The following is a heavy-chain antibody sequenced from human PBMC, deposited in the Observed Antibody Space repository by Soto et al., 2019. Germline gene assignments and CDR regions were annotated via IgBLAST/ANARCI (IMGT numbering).Heavy chain of an antibody. Sequence: ASVKVSCKASGYTFTSYGISWVRQAPGQGLEWMGWISAYNGNTNYAQKLQGRVTMTTDTSTSTAYMGLRSLRSDDTAVYYCARGIAAAGNNWFDPWGQGTLVTVSS. V-gene: IGHV1-18*01. D-gene: IGHD6-13*01. CDR1: GYTFTSYG. CDR2: ISAYNGNT. J-gene: IGHJ5*02. CDR3: ARGIAAAGNNWFDP.